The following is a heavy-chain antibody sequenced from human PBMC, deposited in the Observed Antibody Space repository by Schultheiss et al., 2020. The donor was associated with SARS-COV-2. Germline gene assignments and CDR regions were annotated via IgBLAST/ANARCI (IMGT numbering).Heavy chain of an antibody. V-gene: IGHV3-23*01. CDR3: AKVLYSHDAFDI. CDR2: ISGSGGST. D-gene: IGHD5-18*01. CDR1: GFIFKNAW. Sequence: GGSLRLSCEASGFIFKNAWLHWVRLAPGKGLEWVSAISGSGGSTYYADSVKGRFTISRDNSKNTLYLQMNSMRAEDTAVYYCAKVLYSHDAFDIWGQGTMVTVSS. J-gene: IGHJ3*02.